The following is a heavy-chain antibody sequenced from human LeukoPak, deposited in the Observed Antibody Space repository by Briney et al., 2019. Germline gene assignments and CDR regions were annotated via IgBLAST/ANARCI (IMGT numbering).Heavy chain of an antibody. J-gene: IGHJ5*02. D-gene: IGHD5-12*01. CDR1: GFTVSSNS. CDR2: IYSGTI. Sequence: GGSLRLSCTVSGFTVSSNSMSWVRQAPGKGLEWVSFIYSGTIHYSDSVKGRFTISRDNSKNTLYLQMNSLRAEDTAVYYCAKEERSGYDSPHPYNWFDPWGQGTLVTVSS. CDR3: AKEERSGYDSPHPYNWFDP. V-gene: IGHV3-66*03.